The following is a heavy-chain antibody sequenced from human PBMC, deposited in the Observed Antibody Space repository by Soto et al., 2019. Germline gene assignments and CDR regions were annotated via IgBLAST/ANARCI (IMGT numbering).Heavy chain of an antibody. V-gene: IGHV4-34*01. J-gene: IGHJ6*02. CDR2: INHSGST. CDR3: ARGLRLRGYGMDV. D-gene: IGHD4-17*01. Sequence: SETLSLTCAVYGGSFSGYYWSWIRQPPGKGLEWIGEINHSGSTNYNPSLKSRVTISVDTSKNQFSLKLSSVTAADTAVYYCARGLRLRGYGMDVWGQGTTVTVSS. CDR1: GGSFSGYY.